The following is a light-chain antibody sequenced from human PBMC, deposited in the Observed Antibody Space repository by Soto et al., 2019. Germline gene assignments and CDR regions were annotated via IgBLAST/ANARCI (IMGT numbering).Light chain of an antibody. V-gene: IGKV3-20*01. Sequence: EIAMTQSPATLSLSPGERATLSCRASQSVTSSYLAWYQQKPGQAPRLLMYAASSRATGIPDRFSGSGSGTDFTLTISRLEAEDFAVYYCQQSSSSPITFGQGTRLEI. CDR3: QQSSSSPIT. J-gene: IGKJ5*01. CDR1: QSVTSSY. CDR2: AAS.